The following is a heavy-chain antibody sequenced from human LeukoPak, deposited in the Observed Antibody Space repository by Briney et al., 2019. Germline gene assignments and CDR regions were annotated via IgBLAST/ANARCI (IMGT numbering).Heavy chain of an antibody. CDR1: GGSFSGYY. Sequence: PSETLSLTCAVYGGSFSGYYWSWIRQPPGKGLEWIGEINHSGSTNYNPSLKSRVTISVDTSKNQFSLKLSSVTAADTAVYYCARLRGGIAARQWGQGTLVTVSS. D-gene: IGHD6-6*01. CDR2: INHSGST. CDR3: ARLRGGIAARQ. J-gene: IGHJ4*02. V-gene: IGHV4-34*01.